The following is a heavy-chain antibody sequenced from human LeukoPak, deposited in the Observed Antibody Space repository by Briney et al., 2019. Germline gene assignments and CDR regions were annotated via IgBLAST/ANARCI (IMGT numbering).Heavy chain of an antibody. Sequence: GRSLRLSCAASGLTFSSYSMNWAPHAPGKGLEWGSYISSSSSTIYYADSVKGRFTIYRDNAKNSLYLQMNSLRAEDTAVYYCARDLGYDYVWGSLDDAFDIWGQGTMVTVSS. D-gene: IGHD3-16*01. J-gene: IGHJ3*02. CDR3: ARDLGYDYVWGSLDDAFDI. CDR1: GLTFSSYS. V-gene: IGHV3-48*01. CDR2: ISSSSSTI.